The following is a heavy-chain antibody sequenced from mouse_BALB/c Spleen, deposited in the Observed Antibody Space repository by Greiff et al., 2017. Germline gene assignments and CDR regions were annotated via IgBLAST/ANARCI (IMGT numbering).Heavy chain of an antibody. J-gene: IGHJ1*01. CDR1: GFNIKDTY. V-gene: IGHV14-3*02. CDR3: ARSLLRPNWYFDV. Sequence: VHVKQSGAELVKPGASVKLSCTASGFNIKDTYMHWVKQRPEQGLEWIGRIDPANGNTKYDPKFQGKATITADTSSNTAYLQLSSLTSEDTAVYYCARSLLRPNWYFDVWGAGTTVTVSS. D-gene: IGHD1-2*01. CDR2: IDPANGNT.